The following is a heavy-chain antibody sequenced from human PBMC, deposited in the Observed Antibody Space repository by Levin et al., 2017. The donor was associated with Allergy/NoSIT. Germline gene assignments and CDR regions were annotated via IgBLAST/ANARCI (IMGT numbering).Heavy chain of an antibody. J-gene: IGHJ4*02. CDR1: GFTFSSYA. V-gene: IGHV3-23*01. CDR2: ISGSGGST. D-gene: IGHD6-13*01. CDR3: AKDSIAAADPFDY. Sequence: GESLKISCAASGFTFSSYAMSWVRQAPGKGLEWVSAISGSGGSTYYADSVKGRFTISRDNSKNTLYLQMNSLRAEDTAVYYCAKDSIAAADPFDYWGQGTLVTVSS.